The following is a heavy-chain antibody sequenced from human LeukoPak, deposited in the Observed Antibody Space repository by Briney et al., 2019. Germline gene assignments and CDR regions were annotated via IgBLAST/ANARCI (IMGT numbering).Heavy chain of an antibody. CDR3: ATGRGSGSYYRGYGMDV. CDR1: NYYISSGSY. Sequence: RPSETLSLTCGVSNYYISSGSYWSWIRQPPGKGLEWIGSIYHTGSAYYSSSLQGRVTISVDTSENQFSVKLSSVTAADTAVYYCATGRGSGSYYRGYGMDVWGKGTTVTVSS. CDR2: IYHTGSA. D-gene: IGHD3-10*01. J-gene: IGHJ6*04. V-gene: IGHV4-38-2*01.